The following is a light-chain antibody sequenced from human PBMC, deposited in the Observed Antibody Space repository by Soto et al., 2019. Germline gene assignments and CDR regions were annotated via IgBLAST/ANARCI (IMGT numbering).Light chain of an antibody. CDR3: QQANSLPLT. CDR1: QGISNW. Sequence: DIQMTQSPSSVSASVGDRVTITCRATQGISNWLAWYQQKPGQAPKLLIYAATSLQNGDTLRFSGSGARANFTLTISALQSEDFATYYGQQANSLPLTFGGGTKVEIK. CDR2: AAT. J-gene: IGKJ4*01. V-gene: IGKV1-12*01.